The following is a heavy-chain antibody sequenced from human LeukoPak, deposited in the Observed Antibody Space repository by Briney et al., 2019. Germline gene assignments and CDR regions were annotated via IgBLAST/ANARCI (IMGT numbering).Heavy chain of an antibody. J-gene: IGHJ4*02. CDR3: ARGYYDFWSGYYSNTKYYFDY. CDR1: GGSFSGYY. Sequence: PSETLSLTCAVYGGSFSGYYWSWIRQPPGKGLEWIGEINHSGSTNYNPSLKSRVTISVDTSKNQFSLKLSFVTAADTAVYYCARGYYDFWSGYYSNTKYYFDYWGQGTLVTVSS. D-gene: IGHD3-3*01. CDR2: INHSGST. V-gene: IGHV4-34*01.